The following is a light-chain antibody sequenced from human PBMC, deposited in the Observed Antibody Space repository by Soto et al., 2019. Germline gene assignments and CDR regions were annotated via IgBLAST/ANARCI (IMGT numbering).Light chain of an antibody. CDR2: GAS. J-gene: IGKJ4*01. V-gene: IGKV3-11*01. CDR1: QSVSSN. Sequence: RASQSVSSNLAWYQQKPGQAPRLLIYGASTRATGIPARFSGSGSGTDFTLTISRLEPEDFAVYYCLQRSNWPLTFGGGTKVDNK. CDR3: LQRSNWPLT.